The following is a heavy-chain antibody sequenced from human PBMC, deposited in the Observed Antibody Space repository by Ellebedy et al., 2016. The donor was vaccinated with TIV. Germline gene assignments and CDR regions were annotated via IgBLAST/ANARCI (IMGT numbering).Heavy chain of an antibody. J-gene: IGHJ4*02. CDR2: IYHSGST. D-gene: IGHD3-22*01. Sequence: MPSETLSLTCTVSGYSISSGYYWGWIRQPPGKGLEWIGSIYHSGSTYYNPSLKSRVTISVDTSKNQFSLKLSSVTAADTAVYYCARTIYYYDSSGYQYYFDYWGQGTLVTVSS. CDR1: GYSISSGYY. V-gene: IGHV4-38-2*02. CDR3: ARTIYYYDSSGYQYYFDY.